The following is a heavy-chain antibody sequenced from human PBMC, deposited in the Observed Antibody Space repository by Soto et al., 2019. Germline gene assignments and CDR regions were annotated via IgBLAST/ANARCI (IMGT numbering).Heavy chain of an antibody. J-gene: IGHJ4*02. CDR1: GFTFSSYA. D-gene: IGHD1-26*01. Sequence: SLRLSCAASGFTFSSYAMSWVRQAPGKGLEWVSAISGSGGSTYYADSVKGRFTISRDNSKNTLYLQMNSLRAEDTAVYYCANHPREWELSFDYWGQGTLVTVSS. CDR3: ANHPREWELSFDY. V-gene: IGHV3-23*01. CDR2: ISGSGGST.